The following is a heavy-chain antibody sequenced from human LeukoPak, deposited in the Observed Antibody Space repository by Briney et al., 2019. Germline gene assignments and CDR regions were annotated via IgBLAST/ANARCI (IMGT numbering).Heavy chain of an antibody. Sequence: TSETLSLTCAVYGGSFSGYYWSWIRQPPGKGLEWIGEINHSGSTNYNPSLKSRVTISVDTSKNQFSLKLSSVTAAGTAVYYCARGMLRRRKAGYCSGGSCYSFADYWGQGTLVTVSS. CDR1: GGSFSGYY. V-gene: IGHV4-34*01. D-gene: IGHD2-15*01. J-gene: IGHJ4*02. CDR2: INHSGST. CDR3: ARGMLRRRKAGYCSGGSCYSFADY.